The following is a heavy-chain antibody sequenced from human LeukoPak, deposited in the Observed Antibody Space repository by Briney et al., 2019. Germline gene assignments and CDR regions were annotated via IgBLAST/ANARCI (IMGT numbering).Heavy chain of an antibody. Sequence: ASVKVSCKASGYTFTGYYMHWVRQAPGQGLEWMGWINPNSGGTNYAQKFQGRVTITRDTSISTAYMELSRLRSDDTAVYYCARDATSLVVRYYYYYYYMDVWGKGTTVTVSS. CDR2: INPNSGGT. D-gene: IGHD2-2*01. CDR3: ARDATSLVVRYYYYYYYMDV. V-gene: IGHV1-2*02. J-gene: IGHJ6*03. CDR1: GYTFTGYY.